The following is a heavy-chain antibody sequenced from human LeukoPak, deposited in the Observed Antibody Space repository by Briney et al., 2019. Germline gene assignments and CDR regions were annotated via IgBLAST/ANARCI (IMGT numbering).Heavy chain of an antibody. CDR2: ISAYNGNT. CDR3: ARPGDGWELLEFDY. D-gene: IGHD1-26*01. CDR1: GYTFTSYG. V-gene: IGHV1-18*01. J-gene: IGHJ4*02. Sequence: ASVTVSCKASGYTFTSYGISWVRQAPGQGLEWMGWISAYNGNTNYAQKLQGRVTMTTDTSTSTAYMELRSLRSDDTAVYYCARPGDGWELLEFDYWGQGTLVTVSS.